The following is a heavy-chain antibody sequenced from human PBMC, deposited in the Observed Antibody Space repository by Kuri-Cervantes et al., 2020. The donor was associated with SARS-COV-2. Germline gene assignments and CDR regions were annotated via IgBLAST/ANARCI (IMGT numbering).Heavy chain of an antibody. CDR1: GYSFTNYW. CDR2: IDPSDTYT. CDR3: ARLQDIVVVPAASDAFDI. J-gene: IGHJ3*02. V-gene: IGHV5-10-1*04. Sequence: GGSLRLSCKGSGYSFTNYWITWVRQMPGKGLEWMGRIDPSDTYTNYSPSCQGQVTISADKSISTAYLQWSSLKAPDTAMYYCARLQDIVVVPAASDAFDIWGQGKMVTVSS. D-gene: IGHD2-2*01.